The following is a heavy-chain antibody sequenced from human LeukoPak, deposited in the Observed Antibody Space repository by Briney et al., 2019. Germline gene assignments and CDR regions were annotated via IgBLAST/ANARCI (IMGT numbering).Heavy chain of an antibody. CDR2: INPNSGGT. V-gene: IGHV1-2*06. Sequence: ASVKVSCKASGYTFTGYYMHWVRQAPGRGLEWMGRINPNSGGTNYAQKFQGRVTMIRDTSISTAYMELSRLRSDDTAVYYCASILDSSGYYSPWEVDYWGQGTLVTVSS. CDR1: GYTFTGYY. J-gene: IGHJ4*02. D-gene: IGHD3-22*01. CDR3: ASILDSSGYYSPWEVDY.